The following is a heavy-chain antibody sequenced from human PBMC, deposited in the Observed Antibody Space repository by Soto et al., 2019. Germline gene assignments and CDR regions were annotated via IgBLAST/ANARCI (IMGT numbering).Heavy chain of an antibody. CDR1: GFTFSSYG. V-gene: IGHV3-33*01. CDR2: IGYDGSNK. D-gene: IGHD7-27*01. Sequence: QVQLVESGGGVVQPGRSLRLSCAASGFTFSSYGMHWVRQAPGKGLEWVAVIGYDGSNKYYADSVKGRFTISRDNSKNTLYLQMNSLRAEDTAVYYCARDPLPKTGDRDAFDIWGQGTMVTVSS. CDR3: ARDPLPKTGDRDAFDI. J-gene: IGHJ3*02.